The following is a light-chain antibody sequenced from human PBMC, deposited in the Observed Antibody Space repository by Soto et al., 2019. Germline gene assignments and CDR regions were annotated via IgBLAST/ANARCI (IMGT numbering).Light chain of an antibody. CDR1: QSVGSNK. CDR2: DAS. CDR3: QQYGSTPLI. Sequence: EIVLTQSPGTLSLSPGERATLSCRASQSVGSNKLAWYQQKRGQAPRFLMYDASTRATGIPDRFSGSGSGTDFTLTISRLEPEDFAVYYCQQYGSTPLIFGGGTKVEIK. J-gene: IGKJ4*01. V-gene: IGKV3-20*01.